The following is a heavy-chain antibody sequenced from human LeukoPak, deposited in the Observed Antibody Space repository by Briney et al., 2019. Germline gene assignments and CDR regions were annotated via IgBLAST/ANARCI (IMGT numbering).Heavy chain of an antibody. V-gene: IGHV3-66*01. J-gene: IGHJ4*02. Sequence: GGSLRLSCAASGFTFSSYAMSWVRQAPGKGLEWVSVIYSGGSTYYADSVKGRFTISRDNSKNTLYLQMNSLRAEDTAVYYCARTYNYGGNSDYWGQGTLVTVSS. D-gene: IGHD4-23*01. CDR3: ARTYNYGGNSDY. CDR2: IYSGGST. CDR1: GFTFSSYA.